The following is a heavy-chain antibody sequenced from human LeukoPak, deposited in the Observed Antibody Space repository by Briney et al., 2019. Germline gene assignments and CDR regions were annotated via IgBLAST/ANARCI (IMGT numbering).Heavy chain of an antibody. CDR1: GYRFSGYY. Sequence: ASVKVSCRASGYRFSGYYLHWVRQAPGQGLEWMGWINPNSGDTKYAQKFQGRVTMTRDTSISTAYMELSRLRSDDTAVYYCARSSIAAAYVDWFDPWGQGTLVTVSS. D-gene: IGHD6-13*01. J-gene: IGHJ5*02. CDR2: INPNSGDT. CDR3: ARSSIAAAYVDWFDP. V-gene: IGHV1-2*02.